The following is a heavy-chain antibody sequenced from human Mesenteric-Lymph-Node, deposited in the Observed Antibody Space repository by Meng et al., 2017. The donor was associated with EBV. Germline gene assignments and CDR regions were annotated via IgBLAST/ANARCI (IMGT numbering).Heavy chain of an antibody. CDR1: GYTFRDYD. CDR3: ATAPALSTPYHFDR. Sequence: QVHRVQSGPEVNRAGASVKISCQASGYTFRDYDMHRVRQAPGQRLEWMGWINTDIGDTKFSHKFQGRVTITRDTSASTAYMVLSSLRSEDTAIYYCATAPALSTPYHFDRWGQGTLVTVSS. J-gene: IGHJ4*02. CDR2: INTDIGDT. V-gene: IGHV1-3*04. D-gene: IGHD6-13*01.